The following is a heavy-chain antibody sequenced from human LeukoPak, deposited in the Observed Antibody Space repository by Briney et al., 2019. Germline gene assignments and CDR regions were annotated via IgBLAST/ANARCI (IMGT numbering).Heavy chain of an antibody. D-gene: IGHD3-22*01. Sequence: GGSLRLSCAASGFTFSSYGMHWVRQAPGKGLEWVAVISYDGSNKYYADSVKGRFTISRDNSKNTLYLQMNSLRAEDTAVYYCARDPTIYDSSGYYHYYGMDAWGQGTTVTVSS. CDR3: ARDPTIYDSSGYYHYYGMDA. J-gene: IGHJ6*02. CDR1: GFTFSSYG. CDR2: ISYDGSNK. V-gene: IGHV3-30*03.